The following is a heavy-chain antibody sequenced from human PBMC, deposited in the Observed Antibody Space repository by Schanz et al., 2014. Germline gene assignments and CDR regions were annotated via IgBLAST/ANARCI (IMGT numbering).Heavy chain of an antibody. J-gene: IGHJ6*02. CDR2: ISWNSYSL. Sequence: EVKLVESGGGLVQPGESLRLSCAASGFIFEDYAMYWVRQAPGKGLEWVSGISWNSYSLLYADSVQGRFTISRDNSMNTVYLQMNSLRSDDAAVYYCARAQGVIRLYYGVDVWGQGTTVTVSS. CDR1: GFIFEDYA. CDR3: ARAQGVIRLYYGVDV. V-gene: IGHV3-9*01. D-gene: IGHD3-10*01.